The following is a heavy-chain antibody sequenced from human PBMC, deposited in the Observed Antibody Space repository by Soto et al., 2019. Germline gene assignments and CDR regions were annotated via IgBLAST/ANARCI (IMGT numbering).Heavy chain of an antibody. CDR3: ARDKDPGTTPPGTNWFDP. J-gene: IGHJ5*02. D-gene: IGHD1-7*01. V-gene: IGHV1-69*13. CDR1: GGTFSSYA. Sequence: ASVKVSCKASGGTFSSYAISWVRQAPGQGLEWMGGIIPIFGTANYAQKFQGRVTITADESTSTAYMELSSLRSEDTAVYYCARDKDPGTTPPGTNWFDPWGQGTLVTVSS. CDR2: IIPIFGTA.